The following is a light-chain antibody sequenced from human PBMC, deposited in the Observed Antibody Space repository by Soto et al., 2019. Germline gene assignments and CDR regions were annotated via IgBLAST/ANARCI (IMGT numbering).Light chain of an antibody. Sequence: DIQMTQSPSSLSASVGDRVTISCRASQSISNWLAWYQQKPGKAPKLLIYDASNLETGVPSRFSGSGSGTDFTFTISSLQPEDVATYYCQQYDTLSYNFGQGTKLEI. V-gene: IGKV1-33*01. CDR3: QQYDTLSYN. CDR2: DAS. CDR1: QSISNW. J-gene: IGKJ2*01.